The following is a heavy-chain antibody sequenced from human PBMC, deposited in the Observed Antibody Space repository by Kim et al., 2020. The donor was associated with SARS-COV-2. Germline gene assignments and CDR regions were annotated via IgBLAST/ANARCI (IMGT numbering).Heavy chain of an antibody. V-gene: IGHV4-39*01. Sequence: SETLSLTCSVSGGSISGISCCWIWIRQPPGKELHWFGSISESSSTYYNRCLKTRVTVSLNTSKNQFSLNLTSVTTADTSVADGAGLDV. CDR2: ISESSST. J-gene: IGHJ6*01. CDR3: AGLDV. CDR1: GGSISGISCC.